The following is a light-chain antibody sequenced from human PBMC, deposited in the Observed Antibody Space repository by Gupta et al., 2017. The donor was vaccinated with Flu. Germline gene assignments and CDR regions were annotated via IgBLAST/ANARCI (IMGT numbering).Light chain of an antibody. CDR3: SSYTRSSTGV. CDR1: SSDIGAYDL. V-gene: IGLV2-14*01. CDR2: VVT. Sequence: QSALTQPASVSGSPGQSIAISCTGTSSDIGAYDLVSWNQQYPGEAPKLIIYVVTNRPSGVSDRFSGSKSGNTASLTISGLQAEDEADYYCSSYTRSSTGVFGTGTRVTVL. J-gene: IGLJ1*01.